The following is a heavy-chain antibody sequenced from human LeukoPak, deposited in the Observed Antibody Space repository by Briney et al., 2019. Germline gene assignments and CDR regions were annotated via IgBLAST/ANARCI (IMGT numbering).Heavy chain of an antibody. V-gene: IGHV3-15*01. CDR2: IKSKTDGGTT. Sequence: GGSLRLSCAASGFTFSNAWTSWVRQAPGKGLEWVGRIKSKTDGGTTDYAAPVKGRFTISRDDSKNTLYLQMNSLKTEDTAVYYCTRIIKSGSFDYWGQGTLVTVSS. J-gene: IGHJ4*02. D-gene: IGHD1-26*01. CDR3: TRIIKSGSFDY. CDR1: GFTFSNAW.